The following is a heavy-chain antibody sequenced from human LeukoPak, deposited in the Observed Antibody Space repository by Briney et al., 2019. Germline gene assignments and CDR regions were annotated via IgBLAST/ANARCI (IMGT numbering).Heavy chain of an antibody. Sequence: GGSLRLSCAASGITFSSYSMNWVRQAPGKGLEWVSSISSSSSYIYYADSVKGRFTISRDNAKNSLYLQMNSLRAEDTAVYYCATSRGSWPDYFDYWGQGTLVTVSS. J-gene: IGHJ4*02. CDR2: ISSSSSYI. V-gene: IGHV3-21*01. CDR3: ATSRGSWPDYFDY. CDR1: GITFSSYS. D-gene: IGHD6-13*01.